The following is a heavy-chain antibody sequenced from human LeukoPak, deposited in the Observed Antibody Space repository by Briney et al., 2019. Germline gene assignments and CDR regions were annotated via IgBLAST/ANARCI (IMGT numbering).Heavy chain of an antibody. CDR3: ASYPRYSSSPLFDY. CDR2: INPNTGGT. CDR1: GYTFTGYY. V-gene: IGHV1-2*02. Sequence: ASVKVSCKASGYTFTGYYMHWVRQAPGQGLEWMGWINPNTGGTNYAQKFQARVTMTRDTTISTAYMELSRLTSDDTAVYYCASYPRYSSSPLFDYWGQGTLVTVSS. J-gene: IGHJ4*02. D-gene: IGHD6-6*01.